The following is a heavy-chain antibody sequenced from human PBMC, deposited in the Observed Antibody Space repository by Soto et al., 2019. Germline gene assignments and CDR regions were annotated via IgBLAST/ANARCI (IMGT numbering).Heavy chain of an antibody. Sequence: GGSLRLSCAASGFSFRNYAMTWVRQAPGKGLEWVSGLSGSGTMRYYADSVRGRFIIYRDNAKTHLFLRMDNLGEEDAAVYYSAKEAEENANVPIPGDNWGQGTPVTVSS. CDR2: LSGSGTMR. J-gene: IGHJ4*02. CDR3: AKEAEENANVPIPGDN. CDR1: GFSFRNYA. D-gene: IGHD1-1*01. V-gene: IGHV3-23*01.